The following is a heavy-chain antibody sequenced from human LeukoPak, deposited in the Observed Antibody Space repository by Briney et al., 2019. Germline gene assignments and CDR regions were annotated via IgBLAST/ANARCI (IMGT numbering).Heavy chain of an antibody. V-gene: IGHV4-59*01. CDR2: IYYSGST. J-gene: IGHJ6*02. Sequence: SETLSLTCTVSGGSISSYYWSWIRQPPGKGLEWIGYIYYSGSTNYNPSLKSRVTISVDTSKNQFSLKLSSVTAADTAVYYCARVALTSYYYYGMDVWGQGTTVTVSS. CDR3: ARVALTSYYYYGMDV. CDR1: GGSISSYY. D-gene: IGHD1-1*01.